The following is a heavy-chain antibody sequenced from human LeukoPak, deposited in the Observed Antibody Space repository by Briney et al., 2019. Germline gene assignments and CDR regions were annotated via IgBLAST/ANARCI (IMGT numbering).Heavy chain of an antibody. CDR1: VYTFTNYA. D-gene: IGHD2-2*01. V-gene: IGHV1-18*01. CDR3: ARAPHNVVVPCIIFRAMDV. Sequence: ASVKVSFKASVYTFTNYAINSVRQAPGQGLEWMGWIRAYNGDTSYAQKFQGRVTMTTDTSTTTAYLELGSLRCDDTAVYYCARAPHNVVVPCIIFRAMDVRGRGTTVTVSS. CDR2: IRAYNGDT. J-gene: IGHJ6*02.